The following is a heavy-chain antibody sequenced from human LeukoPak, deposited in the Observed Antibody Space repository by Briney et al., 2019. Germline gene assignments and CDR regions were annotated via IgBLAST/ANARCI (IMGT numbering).Heavy chain of an antibody. D-gene: IGHD3-16*01. V-gene: IGHV4-39*01. CDR2: IYYSGTT. Sequence: SETLSLTCTVSGDSVSSTRYYWGWIRQPPGKGLEWIGSIYYSGTTYYNPSLKSRVTILLDMSKNRFSLRLTSVTAADTAVYYCARYSYGGEDWFDPWGQGTLVTVSS. CDR3: ARYSYGGEDWFDP. CDR1: GDSVSSTRYY. J-gene: IGHJ5*02.